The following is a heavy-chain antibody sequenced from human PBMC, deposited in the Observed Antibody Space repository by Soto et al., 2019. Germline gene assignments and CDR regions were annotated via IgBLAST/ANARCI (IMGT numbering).Heavy chain of an antibody. J-gene: IGHJ5*02. CDR1: GFTFSSYA. Sequence: EVQLLESGGGLVQPGGSLRLSCAASGFTFSSYAMSWVRQAPGKGLEWVSAISGSGGSTYYADSVKGRFTISRDKSKNPLYPQMNSLRAEDTAVYYCAKASYYYGSGSNWFDPWGQGTLVTVSS. CDR3: AKASYYYGSGSNWFDP. V-gene: IGHV3-23*01. D-gene: IGHD3-10*01. CDR2: ISGSGGST.